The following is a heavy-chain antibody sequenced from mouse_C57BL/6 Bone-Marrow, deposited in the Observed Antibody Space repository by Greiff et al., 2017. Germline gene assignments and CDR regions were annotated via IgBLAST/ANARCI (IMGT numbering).Heavy chain of an antibody. V-gene: IGHV5-9-1*02. Sequence: EVQRVESGEGLVKPGGSLKLSCAASGFTFSSYAMSWVRQTPEKRLEWVAYISSGGDYIYYADTVKGRLTISRDNARNTLYLQMSSLKSEDTAMYYCTRNYYDYDGAYYFDYWGQGTTLTVSS. J-gene: IGHJ2*01. D-gene: IGHD2-4*01. CDR1: GFTFSSYA. CDR2: ISSGGDYI. CDR3: TRNYYDYDGAYYFDY.